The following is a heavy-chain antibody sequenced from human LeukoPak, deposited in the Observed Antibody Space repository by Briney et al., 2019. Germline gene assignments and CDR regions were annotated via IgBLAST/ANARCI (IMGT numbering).Heavy chain of an antibody. CDR3: ARQPMIRGVNVFDS. Sequence: GGSLRLSCAASGFTFGDFYMTWIRQAPGKGPEWVSFISSTGSSIYYADSVKGRFTISRDNDENSLFLHMTSLRVEDTAVYYCARQPMIRGVNVFDSWGQGTLAIVSS. CDR1: GFTFGDFY. V-gene: IGHV3-11*01. J-gene: IGHJ4*02. D-gene: IGHD3-10*01. CDR2: ISSTGSSI.